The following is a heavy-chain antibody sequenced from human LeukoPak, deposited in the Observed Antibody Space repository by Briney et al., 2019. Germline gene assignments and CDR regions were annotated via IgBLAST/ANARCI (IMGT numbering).Heavy chain of an antibody. CDR2: INPSGGST. J-gene: IGHJ4*02. D-gene: IGHD2-2*01. CDR3: AREWWGYCSSTSCHGNDY. Sequence: ASVKVSCTASGYTFTSYYMHWVRQAPGQGLEWMGIINPSGGSTSYAQKFQGRVTMTRDTSTSTVYMELSSLRSEDTAVYYCAREWWGYCSSTSCHGNDYWGQGTLVTVSS. CDR1: GYTFTSYY. V-gene: IGHV1-46*01.